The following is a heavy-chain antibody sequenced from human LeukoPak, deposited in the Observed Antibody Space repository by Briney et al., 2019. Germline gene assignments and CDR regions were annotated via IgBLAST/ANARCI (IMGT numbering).Heavy chain of an antibody. J-gene: IGHJ4*02. Sequence: GGSLRLSRAASGFTLSDHYMVWVRQAPGKGLEWVGRTRNKANSYTTDYAASVKGRFTISRDDSKSSLYLQMNSLKTEDTAVYWCARDTSVSFDYWGRGTLVTVSS. V-gene: IGHV3-72*01. CDR2: TRNKANSYTT. D-gene: IGHD2-2*01. CDR3: ARDTSVSFDY. CDR1: GFTLSDHY.